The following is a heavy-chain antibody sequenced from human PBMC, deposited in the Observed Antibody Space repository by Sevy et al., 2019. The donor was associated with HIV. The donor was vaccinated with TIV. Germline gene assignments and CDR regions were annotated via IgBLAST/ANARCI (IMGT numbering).Heavy chain of an antibody. J-gene: IGHJ4*02. CDR1: GDSIISSHW. Sequence: LETLSLTCTVSGDSIISSHWWSWFRQTPGKGLEWIGDIYHRGTTNYSPSLKNRVIISVDTSKNQFSLKLTSVTAADTAVYYCAAAAGTDILGYYFGSWGQGTPVTVSS. V-gene: IGHV4-4*02. CDR2: IYHRGTT. CDR3: AAAAGTDILGYYFGS. D-gene: IGHD6-25*01.